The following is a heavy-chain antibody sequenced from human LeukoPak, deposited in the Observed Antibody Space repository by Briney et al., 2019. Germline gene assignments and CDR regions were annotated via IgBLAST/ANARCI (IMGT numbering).Heavy chain of an antibody. CDR1: GGSISSYY. J-gene: IGHJ6*02. CDR3: ARHGYGYNYYYYYYGMDV. Sequence: SETLSLTCTVSGGSISSYYWSWIRQPPGKGLEWIGYIYYSGSTNYNPPLKSRVTISVDTSKNQFSLKLSSVTAADTAVYYCARHGYGYNYYYYYYGMDVWGQGTTVTVSS. D-gene: IGHD5-24*01. V-gene: IGHV4-59*08. CDR2: IYYSGST.